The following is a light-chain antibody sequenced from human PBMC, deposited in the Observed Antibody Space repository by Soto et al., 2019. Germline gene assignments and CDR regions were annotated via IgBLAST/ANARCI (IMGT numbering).Light chain of an antibody. V-gene: IGLV2-14*01. Sequence: QSVLTQPASVSGSPGQSIPIFCTGTSSDVGGYNYVSWYQQHPGKAPKLMIYDVSNRPSGVSNRFSGSKSGNTASLTISGLQAENEADYYCSSYTSSSTLWVFGTGTKVTVL. J-gene: IGLJ1*01. CDR2: DVS. CDR3: SSYTSSSTLWV. CDR1: SSDVGGYNY.